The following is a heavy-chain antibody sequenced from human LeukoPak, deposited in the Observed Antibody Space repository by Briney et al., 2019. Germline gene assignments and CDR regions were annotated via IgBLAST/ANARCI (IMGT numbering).Heavy chain of an antibody. Sequence: PGGSLRLSCTVSGFTFSSFTMNWVRQGPGKGLEWVASISNSGDYISYADSLKGRLTISRDNAKNSLFLQMSSLRAEDTAVYYCAREMYAGWYFAFDIWGQGTMVTVSS. V-gene: IGHV3-21*01. J-gene: IGHJ3*02. D-gene: IGHD6-19*01. CDR3: AREMYAGWYFAFDI. CDR2: ISNSGDYI. CDR1: GFTFSSFT.